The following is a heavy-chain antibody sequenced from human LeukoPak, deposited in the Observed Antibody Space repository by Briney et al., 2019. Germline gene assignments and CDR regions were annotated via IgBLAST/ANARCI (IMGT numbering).Heavy chain of an antibody. V-gene: IGHV4-34*01. J-gene: IGHJ4*02. CDR1: GGSFSGYY. Sequence: SETLSLTCAVYGGSFSGYYWSWIRQPPGKGLEWIGEINHSGSTNYNPSLKSRVTISVDTSKNRFSLKLSSVTAADTAVYYCARGRDGFDYWGQGTLVTVSS. D-gene: IGHD5-24*01. CDR3: ARGRDGFDY. CDR2: INHSGST.